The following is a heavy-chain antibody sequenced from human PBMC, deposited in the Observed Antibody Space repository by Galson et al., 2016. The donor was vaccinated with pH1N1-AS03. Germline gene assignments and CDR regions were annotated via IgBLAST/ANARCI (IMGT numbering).Heavy chain of an antibody. V-gene: IGHV3-74*01. D-gene: IGHD3-10*01. CDR2: ISTDGSST. J-gene: IGHJ4*02. CDR3: AGDYYGMGRY. CDR1: GFTFSNYW. Sequence: SLRLSCAASGFTFSNYWMLWVRQAPGKGLEWVSRISTDGSSTIYADSVKGRFTISRDNAKNTLYLQMNSLRADDTAVYYCAGDYYGMGRYWGQGTLVTVSS.